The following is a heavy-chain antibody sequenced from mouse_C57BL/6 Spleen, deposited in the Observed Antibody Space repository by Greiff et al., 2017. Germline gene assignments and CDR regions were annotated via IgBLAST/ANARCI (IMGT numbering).Heavy chain of an antibody. CDR2: ISDGGSYT. Sequence: EVKVVESGGGLVKPGGSLKLSCAASGFTFSSYAMSWVRQTPEKRLEWVATISDGGSYTYYPDNVKGRFTISRDNAKNNLYLQMSHLKSEDTAMYYCARGDSYWYFDVWGTGTTVTVSS. CDR3: ARGDSYWYFDV. J-gene: IGHJ1*03. V-gene: IGHV5-4*03. CDR1: GFTFSSYA.